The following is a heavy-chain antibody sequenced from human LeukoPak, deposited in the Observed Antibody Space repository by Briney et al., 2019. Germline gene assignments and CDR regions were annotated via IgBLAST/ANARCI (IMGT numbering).Heavy chain of an antibody. CDR1: GFTFSSYS. CDR3: ARAGSSWDFDY. J-gene: IGHJ4*02. D-gene: IGHD6-13*01. CDR2: ISSSSSYI. V-gene: IGHV3-21*01. Sequence: PGGSLRLSCAACGFTFSSYSMNWVRQAPGKGLEWVSSISSSSSYIYYADSLKGRSTISRDNAKNSLYLQMNSLRAEDTAVYYCARAGSSWDFDYWGQGTLVTVSS.